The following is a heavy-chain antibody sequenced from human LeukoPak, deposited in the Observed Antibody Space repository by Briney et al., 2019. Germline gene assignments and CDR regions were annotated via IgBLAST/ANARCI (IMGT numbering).Heavy chain of an antibody. Sequence: ASVKVSCKASGYTFTGYYMHRVRQAPGQGLEWMGWINPNSGGTNYAQKFQGRVTMTRDTPISTAYMELSRLRSDDTAVYYCAREAAYYYDSSGYSPFDYWGQGTLVTVSS. D-gene: IGHD3-22*01. CDR2: INPNSGGT. CDR1: GYTFTGYY. J-gene: IGHJ4*02. V-gene: IGHV1-2*02. CDR3: AREAAYYYDSSGYSPFDY.